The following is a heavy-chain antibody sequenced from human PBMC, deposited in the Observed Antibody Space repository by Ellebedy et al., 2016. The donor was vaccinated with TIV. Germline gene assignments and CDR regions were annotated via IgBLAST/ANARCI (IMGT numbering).Heavy chain of an antibody. V-gene: IGHV6-1*01. J-gene: IGHJ4*02. CDR3: ARCYYDSSGYYSFDY. CDR1: GDSVSSNSAA. CDR2: TYYRSKWFN. Sequence: SQTLSLTCDISGDSVSSNSAAWNWIRQPPSRGLEWLGRTYYRSKWFNDYAVSVKSRITINPDTSRNQFSLQLNSVTPEDTAVYYCARCYYDSSGYYSFDYWGQGTLVTVSS. D-gene: IGHD3-22*01.